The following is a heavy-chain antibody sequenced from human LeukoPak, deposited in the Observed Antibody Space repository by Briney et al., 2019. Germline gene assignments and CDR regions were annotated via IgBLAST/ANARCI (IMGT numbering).Heavy chain of an antibody. CDR1: VYTLTGYY. V-gene: IGHV1-2*02. Sequence: ASVKVSCKASVYTLTGYYMHWVRQAPGQGLEWMGWINPNSGVTNYAQKFQGRVTMTRDTTISTAYMEMSRLRSDDTAVYYCARGHMVRGVMGYYYYYMDVWGKGTTVTVSS. CDR2: INPNSGVT. CDR3: ARGHMVRGVMGYYYYYMDV. D-gene: IGHD3-10*01. J-gene: IGHJ6*03.